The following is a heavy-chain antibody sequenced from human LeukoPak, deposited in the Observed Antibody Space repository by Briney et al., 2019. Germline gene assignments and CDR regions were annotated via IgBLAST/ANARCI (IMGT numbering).Heavy chain of an antibody. CDR2: IYYTGST. J-gene: IGHJ5*02. Sequence: SETLSLTCIVSGVSISSNYYSWGWIRQPPGKGLEWIGSIYYTGSTYYTPSLKSRVTISVDTSKNQFSLKLSSVTAADTAVYYCARWDYGGNWFDPWGQGTLVTVSS. CDR1: GVSISSNYYS. D-gene: IGHD4-23*01. CDR3: ARWDYGGNWFDP. V-gene: IGHV4-39*07.